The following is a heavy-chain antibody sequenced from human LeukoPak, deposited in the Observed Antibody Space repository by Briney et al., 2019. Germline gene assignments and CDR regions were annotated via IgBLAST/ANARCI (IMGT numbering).Heavy chain of an antibody. D-gene: IGHD3-22*01. CDR2: IYHSGST. J-gene: IGHJ4*02. V-gene: IGHV4-38-2*02. CDR3: ARDLGDSSGGNFFDY. Sequence: PSETLSLTCTVSGYSISSGYYWGWIRQPPGKGLEWSGSIYHSGSTYYNPSLKSRVTISVATSKNQFSLKLSSVTAADTPVYYCARDLGDSSGGNFFDYWGQGTLVTVSS. CDR1: GYSISSGYY.